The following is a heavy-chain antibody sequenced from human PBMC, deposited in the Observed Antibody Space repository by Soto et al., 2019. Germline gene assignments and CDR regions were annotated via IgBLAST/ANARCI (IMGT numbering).Heavy chain of an antibody. CDR2: IYYSGST. CDR3: ARRYGPCFAY. CDR1: GGSISSYY. V-gene: IGHV4-59*08. D-gene: IGHD5-18*01. J-gene: IGHJ4*02. Sequence: SETLSLTCTVSGGSISSYYWSWIRQPPGKGLEWIGYIYYSGSTNYNPSLKSRVTISVDTSKNQFSLKLSSVTAADTAVYYCARRYGPCFAYWGQGTLVPVSS.